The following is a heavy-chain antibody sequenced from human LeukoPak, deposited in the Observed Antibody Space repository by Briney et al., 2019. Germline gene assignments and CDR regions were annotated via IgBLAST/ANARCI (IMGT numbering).Heavy chain of an antibody. Sequence: GGSLRLSCAASGFTFSSYGMHWVRQAPGKGLEWVAVISYDGSNKYYADSVKGRFTISRDNSKNTLYLQMNSLRAEDTAVYYCAKDYGARFRGVFDYWGQEPWSPSPQ. CDR3: AKDYGARFRGVFDY. J-gene: IGHJ4*01. CDR2: ISYDGSNK. V-gene: IGHV3-30*18. D-gene: IGHD3-10*01. CDR1: GFTFSSYG.